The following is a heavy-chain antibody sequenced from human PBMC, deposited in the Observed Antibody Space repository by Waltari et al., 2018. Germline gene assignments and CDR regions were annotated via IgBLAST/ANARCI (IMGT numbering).Heavy chain of an antibody. J-gene: IGHJ4*02. CDR2: ISAYNGNT. Sequence: QVQLVQSGAEVKKPGASVKVSCKASGYTFTSYGISWVREAPGQGLEWMGWISAYNGNTNYAQKHQGRVTMTTDTSTSTAYMELRSLRSDDTAVYYCARDWGTFWSGYYCGYWGQGTLVTVSS. CDR3: ARDWGTFWSGYYCGY. D-gene: IGHD3-3*01. V-gene: IGHV1-18*01. CDR1: GYTFTSYG.